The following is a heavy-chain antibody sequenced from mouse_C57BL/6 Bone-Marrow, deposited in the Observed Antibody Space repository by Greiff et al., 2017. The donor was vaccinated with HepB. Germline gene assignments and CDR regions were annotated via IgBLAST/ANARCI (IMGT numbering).Heavy chain of an antibody. CDR3: TRGITTVGYWYFDV. CDR1: GFTFSSYA. Sequence: EVQLVESGEGLVKPGGSLKLSCAASGFTFSSYAMSWVRQTPEKRLEWVAYISSGGDYIYYADTVKGRFTISRDNARNTLYLQMSSLKSEDTAMYYCTRGITTVGYWYFDVWGTGTTVTVSS. D-gene: IGHD1-1*01. CDR2: ISSGGDYI. J-gene: IGHJ1*03. V-gene: IGHV5-9-1*02.